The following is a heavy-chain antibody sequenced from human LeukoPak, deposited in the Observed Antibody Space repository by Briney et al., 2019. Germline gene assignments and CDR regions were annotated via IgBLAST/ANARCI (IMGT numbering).Heavy chain of an antibody. D-gene: IGHD3-10*01. V-gene: IGHV1-18*01. CDR1: GYTFTSYG. CDR3: ARDFSGSYSRAY. Sequence: ASVKVSCKASGYTFTSYGISWVRQAPGQGLEWMGWISAYNGNTNYAQKLQGRVTMTTDTSTSTAYMELSSLRSEDTAVYYCARDFSGSYSRAYWGQGTLVTVSS. CDR2: ISAYNGNT. J-gene: IGHJ4*02.